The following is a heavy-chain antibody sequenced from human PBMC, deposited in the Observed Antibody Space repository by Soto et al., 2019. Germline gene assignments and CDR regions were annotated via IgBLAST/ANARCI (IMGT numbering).Heavy chain of an antibody. D-gene: IGHD6-13*01. CDR2: IFANGHT. V-gene: IGHV4-4*07. J-gene: IGHJ5*02. Sequence: SSETLSLTCIVSGGSISEKHWNWVRQPPGKGLEWIGLIFANGHTDYNPSLKSRVTMSVDASKNQFSLRLTSMTAADTAVYYCVASLAASGLNWLDPWGRGTLVTVSS. CDR1: GGSISEKH. CDR3: VASLAASGLNWLDP.